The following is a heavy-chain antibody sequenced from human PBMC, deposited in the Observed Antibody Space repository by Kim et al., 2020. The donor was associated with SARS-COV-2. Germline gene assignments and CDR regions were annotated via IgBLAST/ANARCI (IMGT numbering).Heavy chain of an antibody. Sequence: ASVKVSCKASGYTFTSYAMNWVRQAPGQGLEWMGWINTNTGNPTYAQGFTGRFVFSLDTSVSTAYLQISSLKAEDTAVYYCAKGRPVGELHLRPYYYYGMDVWGQGTTVTVSS. V-gene: IGHV7-4-1*02. CDR3: AKGRPVGELHLRPYYYYGMDV. D-gene: IGHD3-10*01. CDR1: GYTFTSYA. CDR2: INTNTGNP. J-gene: IGHJ6*02.